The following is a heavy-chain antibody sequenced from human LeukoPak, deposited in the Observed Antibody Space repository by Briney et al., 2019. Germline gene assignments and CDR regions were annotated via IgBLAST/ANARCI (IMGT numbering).Heavy chain of an antibody. D-gene: IGHD1-26*01. CDR3: AKDPTVVGATGDAFDI. V-gene: IGHV3-30*02. J-gene: IGHJ3*02. CDR1: GFTFSSYG. Sequence: GGSLRLSRAAPGFTFSSYGMHWVRQAPGKGLEWVAFIRYDGSNKYYADSVKGRFTISRDNSKNTLYLQMNSLRAEDTAVYYCAKDPTVVGATGDAFDIWGQGTMVTVSS. CDR2: IRYDGSNK.